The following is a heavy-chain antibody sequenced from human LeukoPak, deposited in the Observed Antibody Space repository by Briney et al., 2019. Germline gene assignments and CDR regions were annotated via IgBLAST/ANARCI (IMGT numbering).Heavy chain of an antibody. CDR2: IYYSGST. CDR1: GGSISSYY. V-gene: IGHV4-59*01. D-gene: IGHD3-22*01. Sequence: SETLSLTCTVSGGSISSYYWSWIRQPPGKGLAWTGYIYYSGSTNYNPSLKSRVTISVDTSKNQFSLKLSSVTAADTAVYYCARATYYYDSSGYLGPLPLDYWGQGTLVTVSS. CDR3: ARATYYYDSSGYLGPLPLDY. J-gene: IGHJ4*02.